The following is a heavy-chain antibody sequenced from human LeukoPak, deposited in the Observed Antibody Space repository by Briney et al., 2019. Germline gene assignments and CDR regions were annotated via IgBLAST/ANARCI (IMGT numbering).Heavy chain of an antibody. Sequence: GGSLRLSCAASGFAVSNNYMSWVRQAPGKGLEWVSVIYSDGSPYYADSVRGRFTISRDNSKNTLYLQMNSLRAEDTALYYCAKDIGYSYGMDVWGQGTTVTVSS. J-gene: IGHJ6*02. D-gene: IGHD5-18*01. CDR2: IYSDGSP. V-gene: IGHV3-66*01. CDR1: GFAVSNNY. CDR3: AKDIGYSYGMDV.